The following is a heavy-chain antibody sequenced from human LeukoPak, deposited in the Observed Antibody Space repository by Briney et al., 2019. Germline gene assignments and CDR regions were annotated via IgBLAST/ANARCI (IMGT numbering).Heavy chain of an antibody. D-gene: IGHD4-17*01. J-gene: IGHJ4*02. CDR3: ARAGNDYGDYGDY. CDR1: GFTFNSYW. CDR2: IKQDGSEK. Sequence: GGSLRLSCAASGFTFNSYWMSWVRQAPGKGLEWVANIKQDGSEKYYVDSVKGRFTISRDNAKNSLYLQMNSLRAEDTAVYYCARAGNDYGDYGDYWGQGTLVTVSS. V-gene: IGHV3-7*01.